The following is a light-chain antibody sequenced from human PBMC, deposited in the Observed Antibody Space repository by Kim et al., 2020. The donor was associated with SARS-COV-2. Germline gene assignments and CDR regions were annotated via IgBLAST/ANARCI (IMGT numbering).Light chain of an antibody. CDR1: QSISSW. V-gene: IGKV1-5*03. J-gene: IGKJ1*01. CDR2: KSS. CDR3: QQYNSYPT. Sequence: PASVGDRVTITCRASQSISSWLAWYQQKPGKAPKLLNYKSSSLESGVPSRFSGSGSGTEFTLTISSLQPDDFATYYCQQYNSYPTFGQGTKVDIK.